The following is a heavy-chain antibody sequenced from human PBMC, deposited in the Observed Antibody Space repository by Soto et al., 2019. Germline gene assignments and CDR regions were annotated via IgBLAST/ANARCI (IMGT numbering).Heavy chain of an antibody. CDR3: ARNVAGYSSGWYSWGIDY. V-gene: IGHV1-2*04. CDR1: GYTFTGYY. D-gene: IGHD6-19*01. CDR2: INPNSGGT. Sequence: GASVKVSCKASGYTFTGYYMHWVRQAPGQGLEWMGWINPNSGGTNYAQKFQGWVTMTRDTSISTAYMELSRLRSDDTAVYYCARNVAGYSSGWYSWGIDYWGQGTLVTSPQ. J-gene: IGHJ4*02.